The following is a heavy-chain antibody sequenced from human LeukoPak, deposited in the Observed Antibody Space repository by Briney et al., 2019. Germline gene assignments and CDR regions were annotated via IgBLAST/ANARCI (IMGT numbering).Heavy chain of an antibody. V-gene: IGHV3-23*01. CDR2: ISGSGGST. J-gene: IGHJ6*02. CDR3: ARVVLRGRVYGMDV. CDR1: GFTFSSYA. Sequence: GGSLRLSCAASGFTFSSYAMSWVRQAPGKGLEWVSAISGSGGSTYYADSVKDRFTISRDNAKNSLYLQMNSLRAEDTAVYYCARVVLRGRVYGMDVWGQGTTVTVSS. D-gene: IGHD3-10*01.